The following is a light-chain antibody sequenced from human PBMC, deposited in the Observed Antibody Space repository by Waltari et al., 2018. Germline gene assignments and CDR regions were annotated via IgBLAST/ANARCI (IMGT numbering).Light chain of an antibody. Sequence: SYGLTQPPSLSVSPGQTATITCPGDTLGDRYVSWYQQKPGQSPVPVIPQDIKLPSGIPMRFSGSNSGNTATLTISGTQTMDEADYFCQAWDSNNVVFGGGTRLTIL. V-gene: IGLV3-1*01. CDR1: TLGDRY. CDR3: QAWDSNNVV. CDR2: QDI. J-gene: IGLJ2*01.